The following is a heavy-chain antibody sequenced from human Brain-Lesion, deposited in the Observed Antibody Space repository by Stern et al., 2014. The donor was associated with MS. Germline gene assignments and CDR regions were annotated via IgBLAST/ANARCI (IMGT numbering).Heavy chain of an antibody. Sequence: QLQLQESGPGLVKPSETLSLTCTVSGGSISSSTYYWAWIRQPPGKGLEWIGNISYSGFTYYNPSLKSRVTISVDMSKNQFSLKLSSVPAADTAIYYWAGHDSVPRPSQLYSARDRGPGYLDYWGQGTLVTVSS. J-gene: IGHJ4*02. CDR2: ISYSGFT. D-gene: IGHD1-26*01. CDR3: AGHDSVPRPSQLYSARDRGPGYLDY. V-gene: IGHV4-39*01. CDR1: GGSISSSTYY.